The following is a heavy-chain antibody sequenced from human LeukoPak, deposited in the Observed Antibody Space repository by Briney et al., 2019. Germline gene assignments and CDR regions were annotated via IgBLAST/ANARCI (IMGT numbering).Heavy chain of an antibody. D-gene: IGHD2-8*01. V-gene: IGHV4-61*02. CDR2: IYTSGST. Sequence: KPSETLSLTCTVSGGSISSGSYYWSWIRQPAGKGPEWIGRIYTSGSTNYNPSLKSRVTISVDTSKNQFSLKLSSVTAADTAAYYCAGVYYYYYYMDVWGKGTTVTVSS. CDR1: GGSISSGSYY. J-gene: IGHJ6*03. CDR3: AGVYYYYYYMDV.